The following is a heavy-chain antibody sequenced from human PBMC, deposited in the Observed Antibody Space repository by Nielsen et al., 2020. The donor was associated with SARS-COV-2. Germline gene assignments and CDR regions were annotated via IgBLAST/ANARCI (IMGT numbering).Heavy chain of an antibody. CDR3: AREVDTAMVSIFDY. V-gene: IGHV4-30-4*01. J-gene: IGHJ4*02. D-gene: IGHD5-18*01. Sequence: SETLSLTCTVSGGSIRSGDYYWSWIRKPQGKGLEWIGYIYYSGSTYYNPSLKSRVTISVDTSKNQFSLKLSSVTAADTAVYYCAREVDTAMVSIFDYWGQGTLVTVSS. CDR2: IYYSGST. CDR1: GGSIRSGDYY.